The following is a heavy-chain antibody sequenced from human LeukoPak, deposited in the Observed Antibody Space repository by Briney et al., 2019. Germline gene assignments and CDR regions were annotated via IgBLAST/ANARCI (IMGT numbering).Heavy chain of an antibody. CDR1: GFTFNNYV. CDR2: VSNSGGST. CDR3: AKGYCVNDKCSNYDY. Sequence: GGSLRLSCAASGFTFNNYVMSWIRQAPGKGLEWVSVVSNSGGSTYYADSVKGRFTISRDNSKNTMYLQMNSLRAEDTAVYYCAKGYCVNDKCSNYDYWGQGTLVTVSS. D-gene: IGHD2-8*01. J-gene: IGHJ4*02. V-gene: IGHV3-23*01.